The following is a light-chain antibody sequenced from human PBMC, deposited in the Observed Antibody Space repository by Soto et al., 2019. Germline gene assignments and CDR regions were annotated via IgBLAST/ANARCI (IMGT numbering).Light chain of an antibody. J-gene: IGLJ2*01. CDR2: EVS. CDR1: SSDVGDYDY. Sequence: QSALTQPASVSGSPGQSITISCTGTSSDVGDYDYVSWYQQYPGKAPQLMIFEVSNRPSGVFSRFSGSKSGNTASLTISGLQAEDEADYYCGSYTSSSTHVVFGGGTKLTVL. CDR3: GSYTSSSTHVV. V-gene: IGLV2-14*01.